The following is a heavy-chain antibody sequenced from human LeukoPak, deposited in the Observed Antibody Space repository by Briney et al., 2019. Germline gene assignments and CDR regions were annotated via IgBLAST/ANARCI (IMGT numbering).Heavy chain of an antibody. J-gene: IGHJ4*02. D-gene: IGHD2-15*01. Sequence: SETLSLTCTVSGGSISSSSYYWGWIRQPPGKGLEWIGSIYYSGSTYYNPSLKSRVTISADTSKNQFSLMLSSVTAADTAVYYCAREQLHCSGGSCYFYFWDYWGQGTLVTVSS. CDR2: IYYSGST. CDR3: AREQLHCSGGSCYFYFWDY. V-gene: IGHV4-39*07. CDR1: GGSISSSSYY.